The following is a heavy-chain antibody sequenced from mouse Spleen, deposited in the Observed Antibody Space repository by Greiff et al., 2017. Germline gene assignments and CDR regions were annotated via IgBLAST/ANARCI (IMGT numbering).Heavy chain of an antibody. CDR3: ARLGYFGV. J-gene: IGHJ1*01. V-gene: IGHV1-80*01. CDR1: GYAFSSSW. Sequence: QVQLQQPGAELVMPGASVKLSCKASGYAFSSSWMNWVQQRPGQGLEWIGRIYPGDGDANYTGKFTGKATLTADTSSRTAYMQLSLLTSVDSAVYLCARLGYFGVWGAGTTGTLSP. CDR2: IYPGDGDA.